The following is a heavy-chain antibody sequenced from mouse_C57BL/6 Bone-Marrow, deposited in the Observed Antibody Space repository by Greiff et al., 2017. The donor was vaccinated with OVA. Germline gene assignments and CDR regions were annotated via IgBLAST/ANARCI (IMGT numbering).Heavy chain of an antibody. D-gene: IGHD3-1*01. Sequence: QVHVKQSGAELVKPGASVKISCKASGYAFSSYWMNWVKQRPGKGLEWIGQIYPGDGDTNYNGKFKGKATLTADKSSSTAYMQLSSLTSEDSAVFFCARGGLKHSFAMDYWGQGTSVTVSS. J-gene: IGHJ4*01. V-gene: IGHV1-80*01. CDR1: GYAFSSYW. CDR2: IYPGDGDT. CDR3: ARGGLKHSFAMDY.